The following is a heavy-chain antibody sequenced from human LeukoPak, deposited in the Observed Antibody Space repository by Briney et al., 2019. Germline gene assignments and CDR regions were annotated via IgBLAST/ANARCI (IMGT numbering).Heavy chain of an antibody. J-gene: IGHJ4*02. CDR1: GFTFSSYA. Sequence: GGSLRLSCAASGFTFSSYAMHWVRQAPGKGLAWVAVISYDGSNKYYADSVKGRFTISRDNSKNTLYLQMNSLRAEDTAVYYCARDGIVVVPAATPYYFDYWGQGTLVTVSS. CDR3: ARDGIVVVPAATPYYFDY. D-gene: IGHD2-2*01. CDR2: ISYDGSNK. V-gene: IGHV3-30-3*01.